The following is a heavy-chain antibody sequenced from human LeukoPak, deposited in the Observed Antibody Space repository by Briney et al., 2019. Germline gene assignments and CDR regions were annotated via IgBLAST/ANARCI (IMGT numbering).Heavy chain of an antibody. CDR3: ARGGGSIRHSYYYYVDV. CDR1: GFTFNDYG. Sequence: GGSLRLSCAASGFTFNDYGMSWVRQPPGQGPEWVSGITWNGGSTDYAASVKGRFTISRDNAKNSLYLRMNSLRDEDTALYYCARGGGSIRHSYYYYVDVWGKETTVTVSS. CDR2: ITWNGGST. J-gene: IGHJ6*03. V-gene: IGHV3-20*04. D-gene: IGHD2-15*01.